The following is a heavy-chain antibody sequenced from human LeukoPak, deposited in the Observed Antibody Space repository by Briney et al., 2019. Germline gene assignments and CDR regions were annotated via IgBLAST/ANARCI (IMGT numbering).Heavy chain of an antibody. CDR3: ASGEGWSLDY. J-gene: IGHJ4*02. D-gene: IGHD2-15*01. V-gene: IGHV1-69*04. Sequence: ASVKVSCKASGDTFSSYAISWVRQAPGQGLEWMGRIIPILGIANYAQKFQGRVTITADKSTSTAYMELSSLRSEDTAVYYCASGEGWSLDYWGQGTLVTVSS. CDR2: IIPILGIA. CDR1: GDTFSSYA.